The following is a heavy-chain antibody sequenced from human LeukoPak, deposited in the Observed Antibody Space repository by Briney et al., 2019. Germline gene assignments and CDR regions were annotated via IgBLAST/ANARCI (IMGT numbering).Heavy chain of an antibody. D-gene: IGHD6-13*01. CDR3: VEDQYSSSWPNFDY. Sequence: ASVKVSCKVSGYTLTELSMHWVRQAPGKGLEWMGGFDPEDGETIYAQKFQGRVTMTEDTSTDTAYMELSSLRSEDTAVYYCVEDQYSSSWPNFDYWGQGTLVTVSS. J-gene: IGHJ4*02. CDR1: GYTLTELS. V-gene: IGHV1-24*01. CDR2: FDPEDGET.